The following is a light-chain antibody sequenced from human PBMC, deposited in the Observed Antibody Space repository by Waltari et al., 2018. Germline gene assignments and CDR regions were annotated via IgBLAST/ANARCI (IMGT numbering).Light chain of an antibody. Sequence: SALPQPASLSGPPGTPISISCTGTSSAVGGYDYVPWYQQHPDKAPKLLIYDVTQRPSGISHRFSGSKSGYTASLTISGLQSEDEADYYCLSYTTSDTYVFGSGTRVTVL. CDR1: SSAVGGYDY. V-gene: IGLV2-14*03. J-gene: IGLJ1*01. CDR3: LSYTTSDTYV. CDR2: DVT.